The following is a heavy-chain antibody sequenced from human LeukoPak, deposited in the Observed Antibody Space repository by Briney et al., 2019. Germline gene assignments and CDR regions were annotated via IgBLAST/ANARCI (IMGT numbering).Heavy chain of an antibody. Sequence: SETLSLTCAVSGYSISSGYYWGWIRQPPGKGLEWIGSIYHSGSTYYNPSLKSRVTISVDTSKNQFSLKLSSVTAADTAVYYCARDSHDYSYDYWGQGTLVTVSS. CDR1: GYSISSGYY. CDR2: IYHSGST. J-gene: IGHJ4*02. D-gene: IGHD4-11*01. CDR3: ARDSHDYSYDY. V-gene: IGHV4-38-2*02.